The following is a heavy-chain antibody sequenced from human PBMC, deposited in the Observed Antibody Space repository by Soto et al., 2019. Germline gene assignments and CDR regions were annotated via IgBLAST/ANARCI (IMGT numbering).Heavy chain of an antibody. CDR1: GGSISSYY. D-gene: IGHD4-17*01. V-gene: IGHV4-59*01. Sequence: PSETLSLTCTVSGGSISSYYWSWIRQPPGKGLEWIGYIYYSGSTNYNPSLKSRVTISVDTSKNQFSLKLSSVTAADTAVYYCARRYGASFDYWGQGTLVSVSS. CDR2: IYYSGST. J-gene: IGHJ4*02. CDR3: ARRYGASFDY.